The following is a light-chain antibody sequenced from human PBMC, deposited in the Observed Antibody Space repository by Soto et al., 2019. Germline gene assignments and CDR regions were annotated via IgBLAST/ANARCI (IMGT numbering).Light chain of an antibody. CDR3: LKYNIFSAP. CDR1: QNIASS. V-gene: IGKV1-5*01. J-gene: IGKJ5*01. Sequence: DIQMTQSPSTLSPSVGDRVTITCRASQNIASSLAWYQQKPGKAPKILIYGGSTVESGVPSRFSGSGSGTHSTLPTTTLRPGVFATFYGLKYNIFSAPFGKGTR. CDR2: GGS.